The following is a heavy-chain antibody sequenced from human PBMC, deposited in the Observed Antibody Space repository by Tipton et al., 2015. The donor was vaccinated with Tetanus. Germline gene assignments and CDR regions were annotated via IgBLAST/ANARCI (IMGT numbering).Heavy chain of an antibody. V-gene: IGHV5-51*01. Sequence: QLVQSGGEVKKPGESLKISCKGSGYIFNNYWIGWVRQKPGKCLEWMGIIYPGDSDTRYSPCFQGQVTIPVDKSINTAYLQWSSLKASDTAMFYCARAHCTDGVCNFDFWGQGALVTVAS. D-gene: IGHD2-8*01. J-gene: IGHJ4*02. CDR1: GYIFNNYW. CDR3: ARAHCTDGVCNFDF. CDR2: IYPGDSDT.